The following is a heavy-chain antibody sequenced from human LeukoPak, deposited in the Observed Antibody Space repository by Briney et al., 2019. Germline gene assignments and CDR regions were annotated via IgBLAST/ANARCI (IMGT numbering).Heavy chain of an antibody. D-gene: IGHD3-10*02. CDR3: AELGITMIGGV. CDR2: ISSDSSYI. Sequence: PGGSLRLSCAASGFTFSSYAMSWVRQAPGKGLEWVSSISSDSSYIYYADSMKGRFTISRDNAKNSLYLQMNSLRAEDTAVYYCAELGITMIGGVWGKGTTVTISS. CDR1: GFTFSSYA. V-gene: IGHV3-21*01. J-gene: IGHJ6*04.